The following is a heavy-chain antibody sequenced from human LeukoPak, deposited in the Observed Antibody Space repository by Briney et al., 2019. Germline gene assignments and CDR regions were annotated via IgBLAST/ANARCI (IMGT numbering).Heavy chain of an antibody. D-gene: IGHD6-19*01. J-gene: IGHJ4*02. CDR1: GFTFSDYY. CDR3: ARDWGIAVERTEGLDY. V-gene: IGHV3-11*05. CDR2: ISSSSSYT. Sequence: GGSLRLSCAASGFTFSDYYMSWIRQAPGKGREWVSYISSSSSYTNYADSVKGRFTISRDNAKNSLYLQMNSLRAEDTAVYYCARDWGIAVERTEGLDYWGQGTLVTVSS.